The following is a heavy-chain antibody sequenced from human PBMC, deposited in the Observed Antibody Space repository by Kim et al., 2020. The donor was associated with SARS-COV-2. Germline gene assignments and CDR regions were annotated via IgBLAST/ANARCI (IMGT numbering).Heavy chain of an antibody. J-gene: IGHJ4*01. D-gene: IGHD3-9*01. CDR3: AKDQAHYDILTGLDY. V-gene: IGHV3-30*18. CDR2: ISYDGSKT. CDR1: GFTFSTYA. Sequence: GGSLRLSCATFGFTFSTYAMHWVRQAPGKGQEYVALISYDGSKTYYGDSVKGRFTISRDNSKNTLSLQMNSLRPEDTAVYYCAKDQAHYDILTGLDYWG.